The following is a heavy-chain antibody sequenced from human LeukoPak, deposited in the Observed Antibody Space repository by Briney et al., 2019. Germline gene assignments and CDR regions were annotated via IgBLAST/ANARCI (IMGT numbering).Heavy chain of an antibody. J-gene: IGHJ6*03. V-gene: IGHV4-4*02. CDR1: GGSISSSNW. CDR2: IYHSGST. D-gene: IGHD5-12*01. Sequence: SGTLSLTCAVSGGSISSSNWWSWVRQPPGKGLEWIGEIYHSGSTNYNPSLKSRVTISVDKSKNQFSLKLSSVTAADTAVYYCARDRGYSGYDYYYYYYMDVRGKGTTVTVSS. CDR3: ARDRGYSGYDYYYYYYMDV.